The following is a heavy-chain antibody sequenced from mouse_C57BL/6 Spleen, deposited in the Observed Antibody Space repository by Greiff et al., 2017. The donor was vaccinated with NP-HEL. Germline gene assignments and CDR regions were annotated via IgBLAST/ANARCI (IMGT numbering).Heavy chain of an antibody. CDR3: ARDHYDYDLFFDY. J-gene: IGHJ2*01. V-gene: IGHV5-4*01. D-gene: IGHD2-4*01. Sequence: EVKLVESGGGLVKPGGSLKLSCAASGFTFSSYAMSWVRQTPEKRLEWVATISAGGSYTYYPDNVKGRFTISRDNAKNNLYLQMSHLKSEDTAMYYCARDHYDYDLFFDYWGQGTTLTVSS. CDR2: ISAGGSYT. CDR1: GFTFSSYA.